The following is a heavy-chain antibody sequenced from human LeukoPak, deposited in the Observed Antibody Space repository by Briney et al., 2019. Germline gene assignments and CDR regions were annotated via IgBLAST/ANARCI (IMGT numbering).Heavy chain of an antibody. CDR2: ISSSSSYI. CDR3: ARERARASGFDY. V-gene: IGHV3-21*01. J-gene: IGHJ4*02. Sequence: GGSLRLSCAASGFTFSSYSMNWVRQAPGKGLEWVSSISSSSSYIYYADSVKGRFTISRDNAKNSLYLQMNSLRAEDTAVYYCARERARASGFDYWGQGTLVTVSS. CDR1: GFTFSSYS.